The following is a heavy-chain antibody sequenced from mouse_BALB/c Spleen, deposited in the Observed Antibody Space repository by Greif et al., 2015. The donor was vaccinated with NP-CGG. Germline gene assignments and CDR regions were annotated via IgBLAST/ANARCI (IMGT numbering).Heavy chain of an antibody. Sequence: DVKLQESGGGLVQPGGSLKLSCAASGFTFSSYTMSWVRQTPEKRLEWVAYISNGGGSTYYPDTVKGRFTISRDNAKNTLYLQMSSLKSEDTAMYYCARVDYDGGFAYWGQGTLVTVSA. CDR3: ARVDYDGGFAY. CDR2: ISNGGGST. CDR1: GFTFSSYT. V-gene: IGHV5-12-2*01. D-gene: IGHD2-4*01. J-gene: IGHJ3*01.